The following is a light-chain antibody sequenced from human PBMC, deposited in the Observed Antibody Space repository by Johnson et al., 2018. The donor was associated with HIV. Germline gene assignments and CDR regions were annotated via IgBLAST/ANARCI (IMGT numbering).Light chain of an antibody. Sequence: QAVLTQPPSVSAAPGQKVTISSSGTSSNIGNNYVSWYQHLPGTAPKVLIYDNDKRPSGIPDRFSGSKSGTSATLGITGLQTGDEADYYCGTWDSSLRGVFGTGTKVTVL. CDR3: GTWDSSLRGV. CDR1: SSNIGNNY. V-gene: IGLV1-51*01. CDR2: DND. J-gene: IGLJ1*01.